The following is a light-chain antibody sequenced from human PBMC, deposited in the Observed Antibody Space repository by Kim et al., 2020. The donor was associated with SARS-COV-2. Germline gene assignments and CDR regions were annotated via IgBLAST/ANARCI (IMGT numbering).Light chain of an antibody. CDR1: SLRSYY. CDR3: NSRDSSGNHLGV. V-gene: IGLV3-19*01. Sequence: LGQTVRITCQGDSLRSYYASWYQQMPGQAPVLVIYGKNSRPSGIPDRFSGSSSGNTASLTITGAQAEDEADYYCNSRDSSGNHLGVFGGGTQLTVL. J-gene: IGLJ3*02. CDR2: GKN.